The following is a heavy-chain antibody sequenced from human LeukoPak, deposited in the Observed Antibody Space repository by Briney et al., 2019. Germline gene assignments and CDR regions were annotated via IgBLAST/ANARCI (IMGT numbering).Heavy chain of an antibody. CDR3: VRYCSGGNCYSRAFDY. J-gene: IGHJ4*02. CDR1: GGSINSFY. CDR2: IFYSGST. V-gene: IGHV4-59*01. D-gene: IGHD2-15*01. Sequence: PSETLSLTCTVSGGSINSFYWSWVRQPPGKGLEWLGYIFYSGSTSYNTSLQGRLTISVDTSKNQFSLKLSSVTAADTAVYYCVRYCSGGNCYSRAFDYWGQGTLVTVSS.